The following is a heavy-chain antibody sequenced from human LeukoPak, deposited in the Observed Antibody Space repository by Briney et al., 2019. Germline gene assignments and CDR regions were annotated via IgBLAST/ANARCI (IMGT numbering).Heavy chain of an antibody. D-gene: IGHD6-13*01. CDR3: ARGHLAAGIWDY. Sequence: PSETLSLTCTVSGGSISSGGYYWSWIRQPPGKGLEWIGYIYYSGSTYYNPSLKSRVTISVDTSKNQFSLKLSSVTAADTAVYYCARGHLAAGIWDYWGQGTLVTVSS. J-gene: IGHJ4*02. V-gene: IGHV4-30-4*01. CDR1: GGSISSGGYY. CDR2: IYYSGST.